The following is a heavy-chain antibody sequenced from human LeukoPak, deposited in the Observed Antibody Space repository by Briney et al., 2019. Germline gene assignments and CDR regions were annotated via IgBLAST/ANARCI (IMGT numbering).Heavy chain of an antibody. Sequence: SVKVSCKASGGTFSSYAISWVRQAPGQGLEWMGGIIPVFGTANYAQKFQGRVTITTDESTSTAYMELSSLRSEDTAVYYCASTGPGIAAAENYYMDVWGKGTTVTVSS. CDR3: ASTGPGIAAAENYYMDV. D-gene: IGHD6-13*01. J-gene: IGHJ6*03. CDR1: GGTFSSYA. V-gene: IGHV1-69*05. CDR2: IIPVFGTA.